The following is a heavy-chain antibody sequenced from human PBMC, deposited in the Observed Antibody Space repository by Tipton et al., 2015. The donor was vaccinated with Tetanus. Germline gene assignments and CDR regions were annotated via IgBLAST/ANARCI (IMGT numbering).Heavy chain of an antibody. CDR2: IDPNSGGT. J-gene: IGHJ6*02. CDR1: GYTFTDYY. Sequence: QLVQSGAEMKKPGASVKVSCKASGYTFTDYYIYWVRQAPGQGLEWMGWIDPNSGGTVYAQKFQGRVTMTRDTCISTGYMELRSLRSDGTAVYYCARDRGDYIYYGMDVWGPGTTVTVS. D-gene: IGHD3-22*01. CDR3: ARDRGDYIYYGMDV. V-gene: IGHV1-2*02.